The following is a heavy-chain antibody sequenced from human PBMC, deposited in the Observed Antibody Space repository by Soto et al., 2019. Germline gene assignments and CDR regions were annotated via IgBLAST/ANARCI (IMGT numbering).Heavy chain of an antibody. CDR2: ISYDGSNK. Sequence: QVQLVESGGGVVQPGRSLRLSCAASGFTFSSYGMHWVRQAPGKGLEWVAVISYDGSNKYYADSVKGRFTISRDNSKNTLYLQMNSLRAEDTAVYYCAKDQGGYDSLGGYWGQGTLVTVSS. J-gene: IGHJ4*02. V-gene: IGHV3-30*18. CDR1: GFTFSSYG. CDR3: AKDQGGYDSLGGY. D-gene: IGHD3-22*01.